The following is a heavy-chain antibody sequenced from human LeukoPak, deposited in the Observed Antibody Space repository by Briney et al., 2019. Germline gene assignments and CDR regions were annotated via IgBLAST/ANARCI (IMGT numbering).Heavy chain of an antibody. Sequence: GGSLRLSCAASGFTVSSYGVTWVRQAPGKGLGWVSAFSATDGSAQYAESVRGRFTISRDNSKNSLYLLMNSLRDEDTAVYFCAKARIAAAGTGAFDVWGQVTMVTVSS. J-gene: IGHJ3*01. CDR2: FSATDGSA. CDR1: GFTVSSYG. V-gene: IGHV3-23*01. CDR3: AKARIAAAGTGAFDV. D-gene: IGHD6-13*01.